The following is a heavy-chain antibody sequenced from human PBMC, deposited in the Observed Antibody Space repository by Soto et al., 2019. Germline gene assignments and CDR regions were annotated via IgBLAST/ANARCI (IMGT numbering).Heavy chain of an antibody. Sequence: EVQLVESGGGLVKPGGSLRLSCAASGFTFSSYSMNWVRQAPGKGLEWVSSISSSSSYIYYADSVKGRFTISRDNAKNSLYLQKNSLRAEDTAVYYWERDEGVATSQYMDVWGKGTTVTVSS. D-gene: IGHD5-12*01. CDR3: ERDEGVATSQYMDV. CDR1: GFTFSSYS. J-gene: IGHJ6*03. CDR2: ISSSSSYI. V-gene: IGHV3-21*01.